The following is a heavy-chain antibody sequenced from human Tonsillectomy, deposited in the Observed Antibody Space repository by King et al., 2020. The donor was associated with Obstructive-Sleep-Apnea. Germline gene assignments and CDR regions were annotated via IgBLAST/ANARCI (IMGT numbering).Heavy chain of an antibody. J-gene: IGHJ5*02. D-gene: IGHD6-13*01. V-gene: IGHV4-34*01. Sequence: VQLQQWGAGLLKPSETLSLTCAVFGGSFSDYYWSWIRQPPGKGLEWIGEINHSGSTNYNPSLKSRVTISVDTSKNQFSLKLNSVTAADTAVYYCARGSGAAAVNWFDPWGQGTPVTVSS. CDR3: ARGSGAAAVNWFDP. CDR2: INHSGST. CDR1: GGSFSDYY.